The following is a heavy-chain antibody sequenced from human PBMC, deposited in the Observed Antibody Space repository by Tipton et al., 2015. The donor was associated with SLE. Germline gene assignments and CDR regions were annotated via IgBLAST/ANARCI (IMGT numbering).Heavy chain of an antibody. V-gene: IGHV5-10-1*01. CDR1: GYSFTSYW. J-gene: IGHJ3*02. CDR3: ASSHIVVVTANAFDI. CDR2: IDPSDSYT. D-gene: IGHD2-21*02. Sequence: QLVQSGAEVKKPGESLRISCKGSGYSFTSYWISWVRQMPGKGLEWMGRIDPSDSYTNYSPSFQGHVTISADKSISTAYLQWSSLKASDTAMYYCASSHIVVVTANAFDIWGQGTMVTVSS.